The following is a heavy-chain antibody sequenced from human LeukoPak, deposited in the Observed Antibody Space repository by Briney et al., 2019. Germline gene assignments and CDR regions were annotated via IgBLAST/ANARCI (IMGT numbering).Heavy chain of an antibody. V-gene: IGHV3-21*01. D-gene: IGHD3-3*01. Sequence: PGGSLRLSCAASGFTFSSYSMNWVRQAPGKGLEWVSSISSSSGYIYYADSVKGRFTISRDNAKNSLYLQMNSLRAEDTAVYYCARDNYDSREAFDIWGQGTMVTVSS. CDR3: ARDNYDSREAFDI. J-gene: IGHJ3*02. CDR1: GFTFSSYS. CDR2: ISSSSGYI.